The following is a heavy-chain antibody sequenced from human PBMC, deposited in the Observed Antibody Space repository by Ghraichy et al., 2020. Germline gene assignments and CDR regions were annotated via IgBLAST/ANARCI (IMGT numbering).Heavy chain of an antibody. J-gene: IGHJ4*02. D-gene: IGHD6-13*01. CDR1: GGSIISYY. CDR2: IFTSGLT. V-gene: IGHV4-4*09. Sequence: SQTLSLTCTVSGGSIISYYWGWIRQPPGRGLEWIGYIFTSGLTYYNRSLKSRVTISVDTSKNQFSLKLSSVTAADTAVYYCARSSNKSFDYWGRGTLVTVSS. CDR3: ARSSNKSFDY.